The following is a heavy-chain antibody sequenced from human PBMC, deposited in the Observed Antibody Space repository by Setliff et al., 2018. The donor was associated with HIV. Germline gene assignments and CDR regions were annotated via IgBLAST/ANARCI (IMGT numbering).Heavy chain of an antibody. CDR3: AQSGRGADDAFDI. V-gene: IGHV4-38-2*01. CDR1: GDSINSGYY. J-gene: IGHJ3*02. CDR2: IYHSGST. Sequence: SETLSLTCGVSGDSINSGYYWGWIRQPPGKGLEWIGSIYHSGSTYYSPSLKSRVTILVDTSKNEASLKLSSVTAADTAVYYCAQSGRGADDAFDIWGQGTMVTVSS. D-gene: IGHD3-10*01.